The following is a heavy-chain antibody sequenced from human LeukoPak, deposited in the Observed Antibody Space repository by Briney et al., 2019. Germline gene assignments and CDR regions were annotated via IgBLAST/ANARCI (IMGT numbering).Heavy chain of an antibody. CDR1: GGSISSYY. J-gene: IGHJ3*02. CDR3: ARLDSGNDAFDI. CDR2: TYTSGST. D-gene: IGHD3-10*01. V-gene: IGHV4-4*09. Sequence: SETLSLTCTVSGGSISSYYWSWIRQPPGKGLEWIGYTYTSGSTNYNPSLKSRVTISVDTSKNQFSLKLSSVTAADTAVYYCARLDSGNDAFDIWGQGTMVTVSS.